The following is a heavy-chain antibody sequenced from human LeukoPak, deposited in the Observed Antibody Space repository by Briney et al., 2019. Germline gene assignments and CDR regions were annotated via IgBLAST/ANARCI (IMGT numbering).Heavy chain of an antibody. Sequence: PSETLSLTCAVYGGSFSGYYWSWIRQPPGKGLDWSGEINHSGSTNYNPSLKSRVTISADTSKNQFSLKLSSLTAADTAVYYCARVYSSSWYLDYWGQGTLVTVSS. D-gene: IGHD6-13*01. J-gene: IGHJ4*02. CDR1: GGSFSGYY. CDR3: ARVYSSSWYLDY. V-gene: IGHV4-34*01. CDR2: INHSGST.